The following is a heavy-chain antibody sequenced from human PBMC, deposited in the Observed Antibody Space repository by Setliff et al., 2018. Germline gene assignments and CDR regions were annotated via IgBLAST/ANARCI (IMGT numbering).Heavy chain of an antibody. D-gene: IGHD3-22*01. CDR3: ARTNYYDSSTYFNWFDP. J-gene: IGHJ5*02. Sequence: SETLSLTCTVSGGSISRGSYYWSWIRQPPGKGLEWIGEINHSGSTNYNPSLKSRVTMSVDTSKNQFSLKLSSVTAADTAVYYCARTNYYDSSTYFNWFDPWGQGTLVTVSS. CDR1: GGSISRGSYY. V-gene: IGHV4-39*07. CDR2: INHSGST.